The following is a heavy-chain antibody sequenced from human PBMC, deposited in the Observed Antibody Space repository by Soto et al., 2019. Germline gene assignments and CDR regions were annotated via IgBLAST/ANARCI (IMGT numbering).Heavy chain of an antibody. CDR3: ARAIGAAANDY. CDR2: IYPGDSDT. V-gene: IGHV5-51*01. J-gene: IGHJ4*02. D-gene: IGHD6-13*01. CDR1: GYSFISYW. Sequence: GESLKISSKGSGYSFISYWIGWVRQMPGKGLEWMGIIYPGDSDTNYSPSFQGHVTISADKSISTAYLQWSSLKASDTAMYYCARAIGAAANDYWGQGTLVTLSS.